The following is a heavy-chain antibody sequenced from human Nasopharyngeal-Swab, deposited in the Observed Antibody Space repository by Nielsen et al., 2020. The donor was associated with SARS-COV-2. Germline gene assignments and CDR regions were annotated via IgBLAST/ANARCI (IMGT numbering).Heavy chain of an antibody. V-gene: IGHV5-51*01. J-gene: IGHJ4*02. CDR2: IYPGDSDT. CDR1: GYTITNYW. Sequence: GGSLTLSCTGSGYTITNYWIGWVRQMPGKGLEWIGIIYPGDSDTRYSPSFQGQVTISADKTISTAYLQWSSLKASDTAMYYCARHVGSGWYGVDYWGQGTLVTVSS. CDR3: ARHVGSGWYGVDY. D-gene: IGHD6-19*01.